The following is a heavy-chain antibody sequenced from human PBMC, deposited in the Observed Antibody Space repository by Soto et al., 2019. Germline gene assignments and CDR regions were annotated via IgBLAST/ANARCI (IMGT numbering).Heavy chain of an antibody. J-gene: IGHJ4*02. CDR1: GCTFSRYW. CDR2: IKQDGSEK. V-gene: IGHV3-7*04. Sequence: EVQLVESGGGLVQPGGTLRLSCAASGCTFSRYWMTWFLQARGKVLEWVANIKQDGSEKYYVDSVKGGITFSRENAKNSLYLQMNSLRAEDPAVYYCARTRGSYCFDYWGQETVVTVS. CDR3: ARTRGSYCFDY. D-gene: IGHD1-26*01.